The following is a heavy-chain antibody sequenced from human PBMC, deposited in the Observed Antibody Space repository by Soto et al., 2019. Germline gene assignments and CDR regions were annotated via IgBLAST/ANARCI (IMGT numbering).Heavy chain of an antibody. CDR3: ARAMIVVVITPANWFDP. CDR2: IYYSGST. V-gene: IGHV4-31*03. J-gene: IGHJ5*02. CDR1: GGSISSGGYY. Sequence: SETLSLTCTVSGGSISSGGYYWSWIRQHPGKGLEWIGYIYYSGSTYYNPSLKSRVTISVDTSKNQFSLKLSSVTAADTAVYYCARAMIVVVITPANWFDPWGQGTPVTVSS. D-gene: IGHD3-22*01.